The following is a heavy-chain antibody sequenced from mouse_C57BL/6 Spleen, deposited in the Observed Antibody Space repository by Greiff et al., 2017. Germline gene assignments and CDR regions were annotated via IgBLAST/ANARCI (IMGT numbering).Heavy chain of an antibody. V-gene: IGHV5-16*01. D-gene: IGHD1-1*01. CDR1: GFTFSDYY. CDR2: INYDGSST. Sequence: DVHLAESEGGLVQPGSSMKLSCTASGFTFSDYYMAWVRQVPEKGLEWVANINYDGSSTYYLDSLKSRFIISRDNAKNILYLQMSSLKSEDTATYYCARDPDYYGSSYWYFDVWGKGTTVTVSS. J-gene: IGHJ1*03. CDR3: ARDPDYYGSSYWYFDV.